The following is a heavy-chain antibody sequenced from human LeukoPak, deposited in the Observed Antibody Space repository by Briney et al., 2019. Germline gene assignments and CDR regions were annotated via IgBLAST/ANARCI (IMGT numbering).Heavy chain of an antibody. CDR3: ARDLGYNSSWYSYYYYGMDV. CDR1: GFTFSSYW. Sequence: GSLRLSCAASGFTFSSYWMSWVRQAPGKGLEWVANIKQDGSEKYYVDSVKGRFTISRDNAKNSLYLQMNSLGAEDTAVYYCARDLGYNSSWYSYYYYGMDVWGQGTTVTVSS. V-gene: IGHV3-7*01. D-gene: IGHD6-13*01. J-gene: IGHJ6*02. CDR2: IKQDGSEK.